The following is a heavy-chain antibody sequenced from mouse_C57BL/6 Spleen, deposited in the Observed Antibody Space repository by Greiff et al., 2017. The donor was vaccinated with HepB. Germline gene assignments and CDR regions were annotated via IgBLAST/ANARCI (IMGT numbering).Heavy chain of an antibody. CDR1: GYAFSSYW. CDR2: IYHGDGDT. V-gene: IGHV1-80*01. D-gene: IGHD1-1*01. Sequence: LVESGASVKISCKASGYAFSSYWMNWVKQRPGKGLEWIGQIYHGDGDTNYNGKFKGKATLTADKSSSTAYMQLSSLSSEESAVYFCARGTTVVATGDYWGQGTTLTVSS. CDR3: ARGTTVVATGDY. J-gene: IGHJ2*01.